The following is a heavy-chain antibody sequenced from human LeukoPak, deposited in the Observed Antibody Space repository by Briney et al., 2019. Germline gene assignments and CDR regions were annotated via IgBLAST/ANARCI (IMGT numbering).Heavy chain of an antibody. D-gene: IGHD6-19*01. Sequence: GGSLRLSCAASEFTFSSYEMNWVRQAPGKGLEWVSSISSSSSYIYYADSVKGRFTISRDNAKNSLYLQMNSLRAEDTAVYYCARVGNRQWLVRRYFDYWGQGTLVTVSS. J-gene: IGHJ4*02. CDR1: EFTFSSYE. CDR3: ARVGNRQWLVRRYFDY. V-gene: IGHV3-21*01. CDR2: ISSSSSYI.